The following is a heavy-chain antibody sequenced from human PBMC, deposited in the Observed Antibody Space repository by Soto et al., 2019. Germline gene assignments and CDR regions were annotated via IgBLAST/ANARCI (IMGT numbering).Heavy chain of an antibody. CDR1: RFSFTNAW. V-gene: IGHV3-15*01. J-gene: IGHJ6*02. CDR2: IKSKTDGGTA. CDR3: STDIGIYGLEI. Sequence: EVQLVESGGGFVQPAGSLRLSCVASRFSFTNAWMSWVRQAPGKGPEWVGRIKSKTDGGTADYAAPVKGRFTISRDDSQNTLYLHMDSLKTEDTALYHCSTDIGIYGLEIWGQGTTVTVSS. D-gene: IGHD1-26*01.